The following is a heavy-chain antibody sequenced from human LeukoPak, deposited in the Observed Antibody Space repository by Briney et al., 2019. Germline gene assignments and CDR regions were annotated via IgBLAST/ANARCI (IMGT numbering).Heavy chain of an antibody. Sequence: PGGSLRLSCAASGFTFSSFAMSWVRQAPGKGLEWVSSISSSSSYIYYADSVKGRFTISRDNAKNSLYLQMNSLRAEDTAVYYCARGFPYYYDSSGYYRYWGQGTLVTVSS. V-gene: IGHV3-21*01. CDR3: ARGFPYYYDSSGYYRY. J-gene: IGHJ4*02. D-gene: IGHD3-22*01. CDR1: GFTFSSFA. CDR2: ISSSSSYI.